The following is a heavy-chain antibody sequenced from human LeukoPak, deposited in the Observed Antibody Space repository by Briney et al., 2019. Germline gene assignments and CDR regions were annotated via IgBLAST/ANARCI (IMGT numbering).Heavy chain of an antibody. CDR2: INPSGGST. D-gene: IGHD6-6*01. J-gene: IGHJ4*02. Sequence: ASVKVSCKASGYTFTSYYMHWVRQAPGQGLEWMGIINPSGGSTSYAQKFQGRVTMTRDMSTSTVYMGLSSLRSEDTAVYYCARDRRIAARLFDYWGQGTLVTVSS. CDR1: GYTFTSYY. CDR3: ARDRRIAARLFDY. V-gene: IGHV1-46*01.